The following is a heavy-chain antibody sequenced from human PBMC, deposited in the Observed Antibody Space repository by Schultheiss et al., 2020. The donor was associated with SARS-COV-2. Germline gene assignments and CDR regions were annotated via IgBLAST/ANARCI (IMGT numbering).Heavy chain of an antibody. CDR3: ARRHSSGWVYFDY. V-gene: IGHV4-59*01. J-gene: IGHJ4*02. Sequence: SETLSLTCTVSGGSISSYYWGWIRQPPGKGLEWIGYIYYSGSTYYNPSLKSRVTISVDTSKNQFSLKLSSVTAADTAVYYCARRHSSGWVYFDYWGQGTLVTVSS. CDR2: IYYSGST. CDR1: GGSISSYY. D-gene: IGHD6-19*01.